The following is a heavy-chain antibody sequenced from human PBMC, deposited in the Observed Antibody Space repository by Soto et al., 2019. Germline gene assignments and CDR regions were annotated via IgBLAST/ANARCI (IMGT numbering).Heavy chain of an antibody. CDR2: IIPIFGTA. J-gene: IGHJ6*02. V-gene: IGHV1-69*01. D-gene: IGHD6-13*01. CDR3: ARATIIAAAGTTYYYYGMDV. Sequence: QVQLVQSGAEVKKPGSSVKVSCKASGGTFSSYAISWVRQAPGQGLEWMGGIIPIFGTANYAQKFQGRVTITADESTSTAYMELGSRRSEDTAVYYCARATIIAAAGTTYYYYGMDVWGQGTTVTVSS. CDR1: GGTFSSYA.